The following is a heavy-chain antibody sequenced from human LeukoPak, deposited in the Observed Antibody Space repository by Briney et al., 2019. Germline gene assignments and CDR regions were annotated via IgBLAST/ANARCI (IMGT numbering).Heavy chain of an antibody. CDR3: ARHVRTWYAEDS. CDR1: GGSISSYY. V-gene: IGHV4-59*08. Sequence: PSETLSLTCTVSGGSISSYYWSWIRQPPGKGLEWIGYIYYSGSTNYNPSLKSRVTISVDTANNHISLKLRSVTVADTAVYYCARHVRTWYAEDSWGQGTLVTVSS. CDR2: IYYSGST. J-gene: IGHJ4*02. D-gene: IGHD6-13*01.